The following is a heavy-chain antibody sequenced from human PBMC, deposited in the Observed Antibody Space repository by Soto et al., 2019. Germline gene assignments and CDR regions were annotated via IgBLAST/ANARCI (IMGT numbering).Heavy chain of an antibody. V-gene: IGHV3-23*01. D-gene: IGHD3-10*01. CDR2: LDGAGGST. Sequence: ESLRLSCLASGFTFSDFAMTWVRHVPGRGLEWVASLDGAGGSTYYAESVRGRFSIPRDNSQNTLFLQMKRLTVDDTAIYYCAAPRDEYGSGVSWFTYGMDIWGQGTTVTVSS. CDR1: GFTFSDFA. J-gene: IGHJ6*02. CDR3: AAPRDEYGSGVSWFTYGMDI.